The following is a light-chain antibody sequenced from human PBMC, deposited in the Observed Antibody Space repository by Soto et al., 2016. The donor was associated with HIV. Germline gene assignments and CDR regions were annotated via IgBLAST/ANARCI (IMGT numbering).Light chain of an antibody. CDR3: LQHNRNPRT. CDR1: QGIGND. CDR2: AAS. J-gene: IGKJ1*01. Sequence: DIQMTQSPSSLSASVGDRVTITCRASQGIGNDLGWYQQKPGKAPKRLIYAASSLQSGVPPRFSGSGSGTEFTLTISSLQPEDFATYYCLQHNRNPRTFGQGTKVEI. V-gene: IGKV1-17*01.